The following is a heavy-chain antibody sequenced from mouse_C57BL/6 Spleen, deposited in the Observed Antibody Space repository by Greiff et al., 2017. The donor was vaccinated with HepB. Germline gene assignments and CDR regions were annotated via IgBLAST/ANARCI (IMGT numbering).Heavy chain of an antibody. CDR2: IRPNSGST. Sequence: QVQLQQPGAELVKPGASVKLSCKASGYTFTSYWMHWVNQRPGQGLEWIGMIRPNSGSTNYNEKVKSKATLTVDKSSSTAYLQLSSLTSEDSAVYYCASYGRGFAYWGQGTLVTVSA. J-gene: IGHJ3*01. V-gene: IGHV1-64*01. D-gene: IGHD1-1*01. CDR3: ASYGRGFAY. CDR1: GYTFTSYW.